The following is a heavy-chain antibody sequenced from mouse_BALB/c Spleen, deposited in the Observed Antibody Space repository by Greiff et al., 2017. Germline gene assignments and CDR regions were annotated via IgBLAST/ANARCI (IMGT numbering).Heavy chain of an antibody. V-gene: IGHV5-17*02. CDR3: ARSGRFITTVVAYWYCDV. CDR2: ISSGSSTI. CDR1: GFTFSSFG. Sequence: EVKLVESGGGLVQPGGSRKLSCAASGFTFSSFGMHWVRQAPEKGLEWVAYISSGSSTIYYADTVKGRFTISRDNPKNTLFLQMTSLRSEDTAMYYCARSGRFITTVVAYWYCDVWGAGTTVTVSS. D-gene: IGHD1-1*01. J-gene: IGHJ1*01.